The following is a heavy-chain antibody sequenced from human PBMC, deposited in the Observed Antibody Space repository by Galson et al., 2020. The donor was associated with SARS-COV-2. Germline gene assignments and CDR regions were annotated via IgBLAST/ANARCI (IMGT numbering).Heavy chain of an antibody. CDR3: ARGMYDILTGYYSGMDV. CDR1: GGSFSGYY. Sequence: SETLSLTCAVYGGSFSGYYWSWIRQPPGKGLEWIGEINHSGSTNYNPSLKSRVTISVDTSKNQFSLKLSSVTAADTAVYYCARGMYDILTGYYSGMDVWGQGTTVTVSS. V-gene: IGHV4-34*01. CDR2: INHSGST. D-gene: IGHD3-9*01. J-gene: IGHJ6*02.